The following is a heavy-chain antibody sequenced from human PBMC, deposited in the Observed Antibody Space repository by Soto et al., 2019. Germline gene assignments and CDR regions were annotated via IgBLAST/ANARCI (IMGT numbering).Heavy chain of an antibody. V-gene: IGHV1-69*02. D-gene: IGHD6-13*01. CDR3: ARVVAAAGTYWFDP. CDR2: IIPILGIA. J-gene: IGHJ5*02. Sequence: QVQLVQSGAEVKKPGSSVKVSCKASGGTFSSYTISWVRQAPGQGLEWMGRIIPILGIANYAQKFQGRVTITADKSTSTAYMELSSLRSEDTALYYCARVVAAAGTYWFDPWGQGTLVTVSS. CDR1: GGTFSSYT.